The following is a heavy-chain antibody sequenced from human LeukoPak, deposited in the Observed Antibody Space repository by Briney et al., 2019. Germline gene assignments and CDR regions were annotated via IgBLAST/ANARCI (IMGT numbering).Heavy chain of an antibody. CDR1: GFTFDDYG. D-gene: IGHD6-13*01. CDR3: ARGDKQLVFNRNKGGFDP. CDR2: INWNGGST. J-gene: IGHJ5*02. V-gene: IGHV3-20*04. Sequence: GGSLRLSCAASGFTFDDYGMSWVRQAPGKGLEWVSGINWNGGSTGYADSVKGRFTISRDNAKNTLYLQMNSLRTEDTAVYYCARGDKQLVFNRNKGGFDPWGQGTLVTVSS.